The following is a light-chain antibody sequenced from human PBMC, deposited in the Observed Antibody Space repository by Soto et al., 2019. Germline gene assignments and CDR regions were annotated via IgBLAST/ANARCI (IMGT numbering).Light chain of an antibody. V-gene: IGKV3-20*01. CDR3: QQYDNLPPLT. CDR1: QSVSSIY. J-gene: IGKJ4*01. CDR2: GAS. Sequence: DIVLTQSPGTLSLSPGERATLSCRASQSVSSIYLAWYQQKPGQAPRLLIYGASSRATGIPDRFSGSGSGTDFTLTISSLQPEDIATYYCQQYDNLPPLTFGGGTKVEIK.